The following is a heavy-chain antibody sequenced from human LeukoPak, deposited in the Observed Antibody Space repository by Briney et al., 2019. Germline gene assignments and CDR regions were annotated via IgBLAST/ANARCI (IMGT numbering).Heavy chain of an antibody. CDR1: GFTFSSYW. V-gene: IGHV4-39*07. Sequence: GSLRLSCAASGFTFSSYWMHWVRQAPGKGLEWIGSIYYSGSTYYNPSLKSRVTISVDTSKNQFSLKLGSVTAADTAMYYCARVSWFPGTSYYYMDVWGKGTTVTVSS. CDR3: ARVSWFPGTSYYYMDV. CDR2: IYYSGST. D-gene: IGHD1-1*01. J-gene: IGHJ6*03.